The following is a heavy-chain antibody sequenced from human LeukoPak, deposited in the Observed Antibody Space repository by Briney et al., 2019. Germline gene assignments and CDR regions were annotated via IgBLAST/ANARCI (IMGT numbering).Heavy chain of an antibody. CDR3: ARDNYVGATFPFDY. V-gene: IGHV3-21*01. Sequence: GGSLRLSCAASEFTFSTYTMNWVRQAPGKGLEWVSSISTSSSYIYYADSVKGRFTISRDNAKNSLYLQMNSLRAEDTAVYYCARDNYVGATFPFDYWGQGTLVTVSS. D-gene: IGHD1-26*01. CDR1: EFTFSTYT. J-gene: IGHJ4*02. CDR2: ISTSSSYI.